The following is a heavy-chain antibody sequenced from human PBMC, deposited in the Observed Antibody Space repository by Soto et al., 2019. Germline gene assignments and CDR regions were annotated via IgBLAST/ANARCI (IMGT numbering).Heavy chain of an antibody. CDR3: ARDVPPKGYSDY. V-gene: IGHV1-46*03. J-gene: IGHJ4*02. CDR1: GSTFTGYY. D-gene: IGHD2-21*01. CDR2: INPSGGST. Sequence: ASVKVSCKASGSTFTGYYMHWVRQAPGQGLEWMGIINPSGGSTSYAQKFQGRVTMTWDTSTSTVYMELSSLRSEDTAVYYCARDVPPKGYSDYWGQGTLVTVSS.